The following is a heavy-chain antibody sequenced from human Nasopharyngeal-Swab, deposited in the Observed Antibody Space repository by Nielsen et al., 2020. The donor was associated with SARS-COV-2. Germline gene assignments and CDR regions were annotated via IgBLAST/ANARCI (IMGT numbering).Heavy chain of an antibody. CDR1: GFTVSSNY. Sequence: GESLKISCAASGFTVSSNYMSWVRQAPGKGLEWVSVIYSGGSTYYADSVKGRFTISRDNAKNSLYLQMNSLRAEDTAVYYCARDVGWIQLWQFDYWGQGTLVTVSS. CDR3: ARDVGWIQLWQFDY. J-gene: IGHJ4*02. V-gene: IGHV3-53*01. CDR2: IYSGGST. D-gene: IGHD5-18*01.